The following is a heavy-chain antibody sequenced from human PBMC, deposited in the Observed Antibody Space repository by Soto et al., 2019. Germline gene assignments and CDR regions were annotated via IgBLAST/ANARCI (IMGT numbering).Heavy chain of an antibody. CDR2: ISYDGSNE. J-gene: IGHJ4*02. CDR1: GFTFSSYG. D-gene: IGHD6-13*01. Sequence: PGGSLRLSCAASGFTFSSYGMHWVRQAPGKGLEWVAVISYDGSNEYYADSVKGRFTISRDNSKNTLYLQMNSLRAEDTAVYYCANSRIAAAGTVYYFDYWGQGTLVTVSS. V-gene: IGHV3-30*18. CDR3: ANSRIAAAGTVYYFDY.